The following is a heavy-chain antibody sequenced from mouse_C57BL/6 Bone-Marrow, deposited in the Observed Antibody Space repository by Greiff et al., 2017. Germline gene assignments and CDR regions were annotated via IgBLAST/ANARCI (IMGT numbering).Heavy chain of an antibody. CDR1: GYTFTSYG. CDR3: ARRGSFYFDY. J-gene: IGHJ2*01. CDR2: IYPRSGNT. V-gene: IGHV1-81*01. Sequence: VQLVESGAELARPGASVKLSCKASGYTFTSYGISWVKQRTGQGLEWIGEIYPRSGNTYYNEKFKGKATLTADKSSSTAYMELRSLTSEDSAVYFCARRGSFYFDYWGQGTTLTVSS.